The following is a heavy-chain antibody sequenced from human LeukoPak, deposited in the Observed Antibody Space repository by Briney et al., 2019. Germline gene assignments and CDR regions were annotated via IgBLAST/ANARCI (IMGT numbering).Heavy chain of an antibody. V-gene: IGHV3-74*01. CDR2: IKSDGSST. J-gene: IGHJ4*02. Sequence: GGSLRLSCAASGFTFSNYWMHWVRQAPGKELVWVSRIKSDGSSTNYADSVKGRFTISRDNAKNTLYLQMNGLRAEDTAVYYCARSHSSSWKYWGQGTLVTVSS. CDR3: ARSHSSSWKY. CDR1: GFTFSNYW. D-gene: IGHD6-13*01.